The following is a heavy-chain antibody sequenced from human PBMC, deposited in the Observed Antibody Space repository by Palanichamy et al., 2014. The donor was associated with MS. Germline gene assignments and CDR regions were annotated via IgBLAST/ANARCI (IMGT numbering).Heavy chain of an antibody. J-gene: IGHJ3*02. D-gene: IGHD2-15*01. CDR3: ARFSVVTYAFDI. Sequence: QVLLQESGPRLVKPSETLSLTCTVSGGFISNYYWNWIRQPPGKGLEWIGYIYSRGNTKYNPSLKSRVTISMDTSKKQFSLNLNSVSAADTAVYYCARFSVVTYAFDIWGQGTLVTVSS. CDR2: IYSRGNT. V-gene: IGHV4-59*01. CDR1: GGFISNYY.